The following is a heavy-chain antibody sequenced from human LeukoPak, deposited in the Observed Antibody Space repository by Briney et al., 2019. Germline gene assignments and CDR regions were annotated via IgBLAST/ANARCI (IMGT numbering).Heavy chain of an antibody. CDR1: GFTFSSCA. J-gene: IGHJ3*02. D-gene: IGHD2-15*01. CDR3: AKDIVVVAATPDDAFYI. Sequence: GGSLRLSCAASGFTFSSCAMSWVRQAPGKGLEWVSAISGSGGSTYYADSVKGRFTISRDNSKNTLYLQMNSLRAEDTAVYYCAKDIVVVAATPDDAFYIWGQGTMVTVSS. CDR2: ISGSGGST. V-gene: IGHV3-23*01.